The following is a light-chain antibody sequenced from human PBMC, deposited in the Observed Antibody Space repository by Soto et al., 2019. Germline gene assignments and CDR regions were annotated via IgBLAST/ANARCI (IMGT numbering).Light chain of an antibody. J-gene: IGKJ4*01. CDR2: DAS. V-gene: IGKV3-11*01. CDR1: QSVSSY. Sequence: EIVLTQSPATLSLSPGETASLSCRASQSVSSYLAWYQQKPGQAPRLLIYDASNSATGIPARFSGSGSGTDFTLTMSSLEPEDFAVYYCQQRSSWPRALTFGGGTKVDIK. CDR3: QQRSSWPRALT.